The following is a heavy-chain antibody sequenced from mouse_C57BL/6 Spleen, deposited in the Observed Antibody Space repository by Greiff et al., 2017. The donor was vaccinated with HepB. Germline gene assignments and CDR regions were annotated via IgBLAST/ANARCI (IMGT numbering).Heavy chain of an antibody. CDR2: IDPSDSET. J-gene: IGHJ2*01. CDR3: ARGDWVDY. V-gene: IGHV1-52*01. Sequence: QVQLKQPGAELVRPGSSVKLSCKASGYTFTSYWMHWVKQRPIQGLEWIGNIDPSDSETHYNQKFKDKATLTVDKSSSTAYMQLSSLTSEHSAVYYCARGDWVDYWGQGTTLTVSS. D-gene: IGHD4-1*01. CDR1: GYTFTSYW.